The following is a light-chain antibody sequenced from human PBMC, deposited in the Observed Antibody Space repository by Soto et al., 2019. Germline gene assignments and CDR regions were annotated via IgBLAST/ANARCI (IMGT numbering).Light chain of an antibody. CDR2: DVS. CDR3: SSYTSSSTSPHVV. J-gene: IGLJ2*01. Sequence: QSALTQPASVSGSPGQSITISCTGTSSDVGGYNYVSWYQQHPGKAPKLMIYDVSNRPSGVSNRFSGSKSGNTASLTISGLQAEDEAVYYCSSYTSSSTSPHVVFGGGTKLTVL. V-gene: IGLV2-14*01. CDR1: SSDVGGYNY.